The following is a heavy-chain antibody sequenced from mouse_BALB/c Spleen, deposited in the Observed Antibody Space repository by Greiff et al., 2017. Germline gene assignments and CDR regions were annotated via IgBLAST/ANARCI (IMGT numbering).Heavy chain of an antibody. J-gene: IGHJ4*01. CDR3: AKVTLYYGYAMDY. CDR2: IDPANGNT. CDR1: GFNIKDTY. D-gene: IGHD1-1*01. Sequence: EVQRVESGAELVKPGASVKLSCTASGFNIKDTYMHWVKQRPEQGLEWIGRIDPANGNTKYDPKFQGKATITADTSSNTAYLQLSSLTSEDTAVYYCAKVTLYYGYAMDYWGQGTSVTVSS. V-gene: IGHV14-3*02.